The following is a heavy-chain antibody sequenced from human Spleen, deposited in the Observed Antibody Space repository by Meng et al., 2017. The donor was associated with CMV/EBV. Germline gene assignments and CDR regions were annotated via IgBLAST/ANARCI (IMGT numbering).Heavy chain of an antibody. V-gene: IGHV3-30*02. D-gene: IGHD3-3*01. CDR1: GFTFSSYG. CDR3: AGFGVAITNGLDV. J-gene: IGHJ6*02. CDR2: IRYDGSNK. Sequence: GESLKISCAASGFTFSSYGMHWVRQAPGKGLEWVAFIRYDGSNKYYADSVKGRFTISRDNSKNTLYLQMNSLRAEDTAVYYCAGFGVAITNGLDVWGQGTTVTVSS.